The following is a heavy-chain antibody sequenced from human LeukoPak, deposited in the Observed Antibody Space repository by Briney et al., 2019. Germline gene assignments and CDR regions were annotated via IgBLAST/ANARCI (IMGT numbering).Heavy chain of an antibody. CDR3: ARDQSGSYQP. V-gene: IGHV1-2*02. D-gene: IGHD1-26*01. J-gene: IGHJ5*02. CDR1: GYTFTDYY. Sequence: ASVKVSCKASGYTFTDYYMHWVRQAPGQGLEWMGWINPDSGGTKYAQKFQGRVTMTRDTSISTVHMEVSRLSSDDTAVYYCARDQSGSYQPWGQGTLVNVSS. CDR2: INPDSGGT.